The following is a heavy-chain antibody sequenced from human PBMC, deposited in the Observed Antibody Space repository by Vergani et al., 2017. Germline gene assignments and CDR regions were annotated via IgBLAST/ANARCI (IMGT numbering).Heavy chain of an antibody. Sequence: QVQLVQSGAEVKKPGASVKVSCKASGYTFTSYAMHWVRQAPGQRLEWMGWINTGNGNTKYSQKFQGRVTITRDTSASTAYMELSSLRSEDPAVYYCARAKVGGGPSWFDPWGQGTLVTVSS. CDR2: INTGNGNT. J-gene: IGHJ5*02. CDR3: ARAKVGGGPSWFDP. CDR1: GYTFTSYA. V-gene: IGHV1-3*04. D-gene: IGHD2-2*01.